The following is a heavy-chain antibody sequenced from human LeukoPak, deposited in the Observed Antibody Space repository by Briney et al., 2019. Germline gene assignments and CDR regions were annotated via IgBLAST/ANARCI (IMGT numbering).Heavy chain of an antibody. J-gene: IGHJ4*02. V-gene: IGHV1-69*05. CDR3: ARDGRNDFC. CDR2: IIPIFGTA. Sequence: SVKVSPKDPRGTFSSSAISWVRPAPGQGLEWMGGIIPIFGTANYAQKFQGRVTITTDESTSTAYMELSSLRSEDTAVYYCARDGRNDFCWGQGTLVTVSS. D-gene: IGHD3-3*01. CDR1: RGTFSSSA.